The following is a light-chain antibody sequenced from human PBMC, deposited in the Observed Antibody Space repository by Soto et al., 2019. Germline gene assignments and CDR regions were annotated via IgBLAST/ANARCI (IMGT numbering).Light chain of an antibody. V-gene: IGLV1-40*01. CDR2: GNS. Sequence: QSVLTQPPSVSGGPGQRVTISCTGSSSNIGAGYDVHWYQQLPGTAPKLLIYGNSNRPSGVPVRFSGSKSGTSASLAITGLQAEDEADYYCQSYDSSLSALFGGGTKLTVL. CDR1: SSNIGAGYD. CDR3: QSYDSSLSAL. J-gene: IGLJ3*02.